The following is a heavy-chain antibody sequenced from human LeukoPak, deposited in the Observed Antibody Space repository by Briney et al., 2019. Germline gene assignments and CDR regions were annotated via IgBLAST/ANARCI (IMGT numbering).Heavy chain of an antibody. J-gene: IGHJ3*02. CDR3: ARGSGLTAFNI. Sequence: SETLSLTCTVSGDSISGYYWSWIRQPAGKGLEWIRRIYNNENTNYNPSLKSRVTMSVDTSKDQFSLKLSSVTAADTAVYFCARGSGLTAFNIWGQGTVVTVSS. D-gene: IGHD3-3*01. CDR2: IYNNENT. V-gene: IGHV4-4*07. CDR1: GDSISGYY.